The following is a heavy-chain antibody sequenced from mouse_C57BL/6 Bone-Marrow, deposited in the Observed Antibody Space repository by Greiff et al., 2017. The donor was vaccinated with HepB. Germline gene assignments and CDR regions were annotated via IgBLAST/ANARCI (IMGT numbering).Heavy chain of an antibody. J-gene: IGHJ4*01. CDR2: IRLKSDNYAT. CDR1: GFTFSNYW. D-gene: IGHD2-3*01. Sequence: EVKLVESGGGLVQPGGSMKLSCVASGFTFSNYWMNWVRQSPEKGLEWVAQIRLKSDNYATHYAESVKGRFTISRDDSKSSVYLQMNNLRAEDTGIYYCTGDGYYVGYAMDYWGQGTSVTVSS. CDR3: TGDGYYVGYAMDY. V-gene: IGHV6-3*01.